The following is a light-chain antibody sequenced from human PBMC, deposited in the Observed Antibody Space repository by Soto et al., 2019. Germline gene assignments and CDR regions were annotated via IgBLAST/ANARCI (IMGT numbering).Light chain of an antibody. J-gene: IGKJ1*01. CDR3: KQYNNWWT. CDR1: QSVSSN. CDR2: GAS. Sequence: EIVMTQSPAPLSVSPGAXAXLXCRASQSVSSNLAWYQQKPGQAPRLLIYGASTRATGIPARFSGSGSGTEFTLTISSLQSEDFAVYYCKQYNNWWTFGQGTKVDIK. V-gene: IGKV3-15*01.